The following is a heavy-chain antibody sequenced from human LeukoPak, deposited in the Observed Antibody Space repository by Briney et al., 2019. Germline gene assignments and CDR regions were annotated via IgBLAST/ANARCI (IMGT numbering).Heavy chain of an antibody. J-gene: IGHJ2*01. CDR2: INPNSGGT. CDR3: AREGYCSGGSCGGYFDL. CDR1: GYTFTGYY. Sequence: ASVKVSCKASGYTFTGYYMHWVRQAPGQGLEWMGWINPNSGGTNYAQKFQGRVTMTRDTSISTAYMELSRLRSDDTAAYYCAREGYCSGGSCGGYFDLWGRGTLVTVSS. D-gene: IGHD2-15*01. V-gene: IGHV1-2*02.